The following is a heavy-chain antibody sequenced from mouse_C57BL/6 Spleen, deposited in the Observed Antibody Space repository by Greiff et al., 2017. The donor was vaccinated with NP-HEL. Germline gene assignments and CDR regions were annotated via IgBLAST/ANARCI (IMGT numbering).Heavy chain of an antibody. CDR2: ISDGGSYT. V-gene: IGHV5-4*01. Sequence: EVMLVESGGGLVKPGGSLKLSCAASGFTFSSYAMSWVRQTPEKRLEWVATISDGGSYTYYPDNVKGRFTISRDNAKNNLYLQMSHLKSEDTAMYYCARESKGWYFDVWGTGTTVTVSS. J-gene: IGHJ1*03. CDR1: GFTFSSYA. D-gene: IGHD1-3*01. CDR3: ARESKGWYFDV.